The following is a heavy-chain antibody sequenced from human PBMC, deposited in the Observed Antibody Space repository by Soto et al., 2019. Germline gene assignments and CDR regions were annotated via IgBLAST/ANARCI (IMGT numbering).Heavy chain of an antibody. V-gene: IGHV4-39*01. CDR1: GGSISSSSYY. CDR2: IYYSGST. D-gene: IGHD7-27*01. Sequence: QLLESGPGLVKPSETLSLTCTVSGGSISSSSYYWGWIRQPPGKGLEWIGSIYYSGSTYYNPSLKSRVTISVDTSKNQFSLKLSSVTAADTAVYYCAIRLTGDRGPDYWGQGTLVTVSS. J-gene: IGHJ4*02. CDR3: AIRLTGDRGPDY.